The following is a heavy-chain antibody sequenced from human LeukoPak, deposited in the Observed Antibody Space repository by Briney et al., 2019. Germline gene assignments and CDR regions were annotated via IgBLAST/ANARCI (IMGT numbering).Heavy chain of an antibody. CDR2: INWNSGSI. Sequence: SLXLSCAASGFTFDDYAMHWVRQAPGKGLEWVSGINWNSGSIGYADSVKGRFTISRDNAKNSLYLQMNSLRAEDTALYYCAKSSSYSGYKGDFDYWGQGTLVTVSS. D-gene: IGHD5-12*01. CDR1: GFTFDDYA. J-gene: IGHJ4*02. CDR3: AKSSSYSGYKGDFDY. V-gene: IGHV3-9*01.